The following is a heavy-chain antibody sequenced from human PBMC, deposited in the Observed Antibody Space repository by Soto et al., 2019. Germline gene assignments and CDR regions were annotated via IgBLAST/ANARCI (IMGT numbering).Heavy chain of an antibody. D-gene: IGHD5-12*01. V-gene: IGHV1-69*13. Sequence: ASVKVSCKASGGTFNNYPITWVRQAPGEGLEWMGGSIPIFGTANYAQKFQGRVTISVDESTSTAYMELSSLRSEDTAVYYCARGRGYSGDDHYYYFDMDVWGQGTTVIVYS. J-gene: IGHJ6*02. CDR1: GGTFNNYP. CDR2: SIPIFGTA. CDR3: ARGRGYSGDDHYYYFDMDV.